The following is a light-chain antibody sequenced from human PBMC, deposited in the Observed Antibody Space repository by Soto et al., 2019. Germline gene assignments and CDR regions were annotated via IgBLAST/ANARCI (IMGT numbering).Light chain of an antibody. J-gene: IGLJ1*01. CDR3: SSYTSRGV. V-gene: IGLV2-14*01. Sequence: QSVLTQPASVSGSPGQSITISCTGISSDVGGYNYVSWYQQHPGKAPKLIIYDVSNRPSGVSNRFSGSKSGNTASLTISGLQAEDEADYYCSSYTSRGVFGPGTKVTVL. CDR2: DVS. CDR1: SSDVGGYNY.